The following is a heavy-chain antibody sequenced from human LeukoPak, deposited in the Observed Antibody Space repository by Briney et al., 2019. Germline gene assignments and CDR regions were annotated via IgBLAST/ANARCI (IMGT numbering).Heavy chain of an antibody. Sequence: PSETLSLTCTVSGGSVSSGSYYWSWIRQPPGKGLEWIGYIYYSGSTKYNPSLKSRVTISVDTSKNQFSLKLSSVTAADTAVYYCARDSYGRDFWSGYRGFDYWGQGTLVTVSS. J-gene: IGHJ4*02. D-gene: IGHD3-3*01. CDR1: GGSVSSGSYY. CDR2: IYYSGST. CDR3: ARDSYGRDFWSGYRGFDY. V-gene: IGHV4-61*01.